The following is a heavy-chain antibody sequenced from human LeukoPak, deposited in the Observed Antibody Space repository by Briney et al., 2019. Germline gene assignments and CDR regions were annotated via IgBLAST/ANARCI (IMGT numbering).Heavy chain of an antibody. D-gene: IGHD3-3*01. Sequence: SETLSLTRTVSGDSMSGYYWSWIRQSPGTGLEWIGYIYYSGSTNYNPSLKSRVTISVDTSRKHVSLRLTSVTAADTAVYYCARVLLSNYDFWSGYSNWFDPWGQGTLVTVSS. CDR2: IYYSGST. V-gene: IGHV4-59*08. CDR3: ARVLLSNYDFWSGYSNWFDP. J-gene: IGHJ5*02. CDR1: GDSMSGYY.